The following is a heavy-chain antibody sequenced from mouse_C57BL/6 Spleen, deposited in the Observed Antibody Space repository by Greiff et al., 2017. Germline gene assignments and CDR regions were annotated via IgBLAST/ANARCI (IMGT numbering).Heavy chain of an antibody. CDR3: ARSPITTVVGHYYAMDY. J-gene: IGHJ4*01. Sequence: VKLMESGAELARPGASVKLSCKASGYTFTSYGISWVKQRTGQGLEWIGEIYPRSGNTYYNEKFKGKATLTADKSSSTAYMELRSLTSEDSAVYFCARSPITTVVGHYYAMDYWGQGTSVTVSS. D-gene: IGHD1-1*01. CDR2: IYPRSGNT. CDR1: GYTFTSYG. V-gene: IGHV1-81*01.